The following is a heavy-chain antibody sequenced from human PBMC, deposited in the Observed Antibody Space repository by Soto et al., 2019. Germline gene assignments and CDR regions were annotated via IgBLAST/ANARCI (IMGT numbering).Heavy chain of an antibody. CDR3: ARGGSGYDPELEYYFDY. J-gene: IGHJ4*02. V-gene: IGHV3-30-3*01. CDR1: GFTFSSYA. Sequence: GGSLRLSCAASGFTFSSYAMHWVRQAPGKGLEWVAVISYDGSNKYYADSVKGRFTISRDNSKNTLYLQMNSLRAEDTAVYYCARGGSGYDPELEYYFDYWGQGTLVTVSS. CDR2: ISYDGSNK. D-gene: IGHD5-12*01.